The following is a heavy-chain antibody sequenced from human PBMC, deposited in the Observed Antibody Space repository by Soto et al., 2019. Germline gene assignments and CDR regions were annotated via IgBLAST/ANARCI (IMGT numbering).Heavy chain of an antibody. CDR3: ARDDYGGYYAFDI. D-gene: IGHD4-17*01. CDR1: GFTVSSNY. V-gene: IGHV3-66*01. CDR2: IYSGGSA. Sequence: EVRLVESGGDLVQPGGSLRLSCAASGFTVSSNYISWVRQAPGKGPEWVSVIYSGGSAYYAESVKGRFTISRDISKNTLYLQMNSLRAEDTAMYYCARDDYGGYYAFDIWGQGTMVTVSS. J-gene: IGHJ3*02.